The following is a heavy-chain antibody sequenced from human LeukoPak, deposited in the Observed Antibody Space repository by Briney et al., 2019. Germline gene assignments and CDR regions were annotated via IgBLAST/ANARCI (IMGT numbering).Heavy chain of an antibody. Sequence: GGSLRLSCAASGFTFSSYSMNWVRQAPGKGLEWVSSISSSSSYIYYADSVKGRFTISRDNAKNSLYLQMNSLRAEDTAVYYCARAVVYSYGPDAFDIWSQGTMVTVSS. J-gene: IGHJ3*02. CDR2: ISSSSSYI. V-gene: IGHV3-21*01. D-gene: IGHD5-18*01. CDR3: ARAVVYSYGPDAFDI. CDR1: GFTFSSYS.